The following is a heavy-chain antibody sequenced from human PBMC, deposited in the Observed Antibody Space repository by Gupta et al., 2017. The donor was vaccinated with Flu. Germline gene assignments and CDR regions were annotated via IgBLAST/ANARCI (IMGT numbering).Heavy chain of an antibody. D-gene: IGHD4-17*01. Sequence: QVQLQQWGAGLLKPSETLSLTCAVYGGSFSGYYWSWIRQPPGKGLEWIGEINHSGSTNYNPSLKSRVTISVDTSKNQFSLKLSSVTAADTAVYYCARGVPPRPTVTTFPRENPWFDPWGQGTLVTVSS. CDR1: GGSFSGYY. V-gene: IGHV4-34*01. J-gene: IGHJ5*02. CDR2: INHSGST. CDR3: ARGVPPRPTVTTFPRENPWFDP.